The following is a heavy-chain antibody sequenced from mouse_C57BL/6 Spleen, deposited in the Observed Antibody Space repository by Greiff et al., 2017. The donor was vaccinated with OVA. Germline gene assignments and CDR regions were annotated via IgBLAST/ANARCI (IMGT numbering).Heavy chain of an antibody. CDR3: ARDGSSHYYAMDY. Sequence: EVQGVESGGDLVKPGGSLKLSCAASGFTFSSYGMSWVRQTPDKRLEWVATISSGGSYTYYPDSVKGRFTISRDNAKNTLYLQMSSLKSEDTAMYYCARDGSSHYYAMDYWGQGTSVTVSS. V-gene: IGHV5-6*01. J-gene: IGHJ4*01. D-gene: IGHD1-1*01. CDR2: ISSGGSYT. CDR1: GFTFSSYG.